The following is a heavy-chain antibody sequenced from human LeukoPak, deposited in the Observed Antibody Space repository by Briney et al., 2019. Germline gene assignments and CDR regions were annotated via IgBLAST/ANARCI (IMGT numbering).Heavy chain of an antibody. CDR1: GYSISSVYY. CDR2: IYHSGNT. D-gene: IGHD3-22*01. CDR3: AREIPRYYDRNSFDY. V-gene: IGHV4-38-2*02. J-gene: IGHJ4*02. Sequence: PPETLSLTCTVSGYSISSVYYWGWIRQHPGKGLEGIGSIYHSGNTYHNPSLKSRVTISVDTSKNQFSLKLSSVTAADTAVYYCAREIPRYYDRNSFDYWGQGTLVTVSS.